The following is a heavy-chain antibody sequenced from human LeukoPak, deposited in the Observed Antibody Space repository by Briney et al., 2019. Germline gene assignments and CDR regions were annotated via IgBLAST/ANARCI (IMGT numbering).Heavy chain of an antibody. Sequence: ASVKVSCKASGGTFSSYAISWVRQAPGQGLEWMGGIIPIFGTANYAQKFQGRVTITADESTSTAYMELSSLRSEDTAVYYCARDTGYSSSSDYWGQGTLVTVSS. J-gene: IGHJ4*02. CDR2: IIPIFGTA. CDR3: ARDTGYSSSSDY. D-gene: IGHD6-6*01. V-gene: IGHV1-69*13. CDR1: GGTFSSYA.